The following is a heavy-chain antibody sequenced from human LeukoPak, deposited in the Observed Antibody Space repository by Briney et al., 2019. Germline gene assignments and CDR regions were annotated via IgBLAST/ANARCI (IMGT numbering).Heavy chain of an antibody. CDR1: GFTFSSYR. J-gene: IGHJ6*02. CDR3: AREKALRFLEWPDCGMDV. V-gene: IGHV3-7*01. D-gene: IGHD3-3*01. Sequence: GGSLRLSCAASGFTFSSYRMSWVRQAPGKGLEWVANIKQDGSEKYYVDSVKGRFTISRDNAKNSLYLQMNSLRAEDTAVYYCAREKALRFLEWPDCGMDVWGQGTTVTVSS. CDR2: IKQDGSEK.